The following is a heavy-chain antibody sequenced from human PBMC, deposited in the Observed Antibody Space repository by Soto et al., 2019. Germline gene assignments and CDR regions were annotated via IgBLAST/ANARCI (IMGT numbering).Heavy chain of an antibody. CDR1: GFTFDDYA. V-gene: IGHV3-9*01. J-gene: IGHJ5*02. Sequence: GGSLRLSCAASGFTFDDYAMHWVRQAPGKGLEWVSGISWNSGSIGYADSVKGRFTISRDNAKNSLYLQMNSLRAEDTALYYCAKDCAESQLLWFDRWGRGNPGHRLL. D-gene: IGHD3-10*01. CDR2: ISWNSGSI. CDR3: AKDCAESQLLWFDR.